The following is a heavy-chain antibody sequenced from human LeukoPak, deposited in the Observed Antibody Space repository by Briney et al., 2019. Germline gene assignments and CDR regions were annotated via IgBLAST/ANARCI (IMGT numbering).Heavy chain of an antibody. CDR2: IYYTGNA. J-gene: IGHJ5*02. CDR1: GGSISSGDYY. V-gene: IGHV4-30-4*01. Sequence: SETLSLTCTVSGGSISSGDYYRSWIRQPPGKGLEWIGYIYYTGNANNNPSLTSRVTMSLDTSKNQFSLKLTSVTAADTAVYYCARAGDSSGYYVSWFDPWGQGTLVTVSS. D-gene: IGHD3-22*01. CDR3: ARAGDSSGYYVSWFDP.